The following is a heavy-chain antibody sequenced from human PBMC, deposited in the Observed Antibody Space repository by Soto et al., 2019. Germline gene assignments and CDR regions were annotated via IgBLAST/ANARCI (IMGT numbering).Heavy chain of an antibody. V-gene: IGHV4-34*01. CDR1: GGSFSGYY. CDR2: INHSGST. D-gene: IGHD6-6*01. J-gene: IGHJ5*02. CDR3: ARLPIAARLSVVWFDP. Sequence: QVQLQQWGAGLLKPSETLSLTCAVYGGSFSGYYWSWIRQPPGKGLEWIGEINHSGSTNYNPSLKSRVTISVDTSKNQFSLKLSSVTAADTAVYYCARLPIAARLSVVWFDPWGQGTLVTVSS.